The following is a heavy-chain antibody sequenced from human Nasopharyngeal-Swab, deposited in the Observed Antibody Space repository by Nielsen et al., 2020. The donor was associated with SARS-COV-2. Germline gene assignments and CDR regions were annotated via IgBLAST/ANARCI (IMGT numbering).Heavy chain of an antibody. D-gene: IGHD2-21*02. CDR3: ARALPDTYCGGDCYYN. CDR1: GFTFSSYA. V-gene: IGHV3-30-3*01. Sequence: GGSLRLSCAASGFTFSSYAMHWVRQAPDKGLEWVAVISYDGSNKYYADSVKGRFTISRDNSKNTLYLQMNSLRAEDTAVYYCARALPDTYCGGDCYYNWGQGTLVTVSS. CDR2: ISYDGSNK. J-gene: IGHJ4*02.